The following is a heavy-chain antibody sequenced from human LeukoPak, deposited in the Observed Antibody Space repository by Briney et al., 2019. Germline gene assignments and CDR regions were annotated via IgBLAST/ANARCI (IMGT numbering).Heavy chain of an antibody. V-gene: IGHV4-38-2*02. D-gene: IGHD6-13*01. CDR3: ARIAAAGSADY. Sequence: SETLSLTCTVSGYSISSGYYWGWIRQPPGEGLEWIGNIYHSGTTYYNPSLKSRVTISVDTSKNQFSLKVTSVTAADTAEYYCARIAAAGSADYWGQGTLVTVSS. CDR2: IYHSGTT. CDR1: GYSISSGYY. J-gene: IGHJ4*02.